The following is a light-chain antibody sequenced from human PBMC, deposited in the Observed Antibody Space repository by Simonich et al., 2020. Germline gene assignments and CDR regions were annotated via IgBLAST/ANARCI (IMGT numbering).Light chain of an antibody. J-gene: IGLJ2*01. CDR2: DVR. Sequence: QSALTQPASVSGSPGPSITISCTGTSSDVGGYNYVSWYQQHPGKAPKLMIYDVRNRPSVVSNRVAGSKSGNTASLTISGLQAEDEADYYCSSYTSSSTLVFGGGTKLTVL. CDR3: SSYTSSSTLV. CDR1: SSDVGGYNY. V-gene: IGLV2-14*03.